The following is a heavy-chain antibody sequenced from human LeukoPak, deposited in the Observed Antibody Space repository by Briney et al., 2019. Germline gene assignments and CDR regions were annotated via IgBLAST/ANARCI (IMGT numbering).Heavy chain of an antibody. CDR1: GFTFSHFG. Sequence: GGSLRLSCAASGFTFSHFGMHWARQAPGKGLEWVAFIRADGSGRYYADSVNGRFTISRDNARNSLFLQMSSLRAEDTAVYYCARDTDSRNWNGLFDHWGQGTLVTVSS. CDR3: ARDTDSRNWNGLFDH. V-gene: IGHV3-30*02. D-gene: IGHD6-13*01. CDR2: IRADGSGR. J-gene: IGHJ4*02.